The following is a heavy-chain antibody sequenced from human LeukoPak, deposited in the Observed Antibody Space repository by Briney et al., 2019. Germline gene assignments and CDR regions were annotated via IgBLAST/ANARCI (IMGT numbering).Heavy chain of an antibody. V-gene: IGHV3-7*01. CDR2: INRDGSEK. CDR1: GFTFTKYW. D-gene: IGHD2-15*01. Sequence: PGGSLSLSCAASGFTFTKYWMSWVRRAPGKGLEWVANINRDGSEKYYVDSAMGRFTISRDNAQNSLSLKMNSLRAEDTAVYYCARRYCSDGSCYSVDNWGQGTLVTVSS. J-gene: IGHJ4*02. CDR3: ARRYCSDGSCYSVDN.